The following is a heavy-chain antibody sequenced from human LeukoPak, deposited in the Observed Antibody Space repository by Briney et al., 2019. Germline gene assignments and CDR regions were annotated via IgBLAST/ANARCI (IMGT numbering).Heavy chain of an antibody. CDR3: ARSPSRDILTGYFHFDY. J-gene: IGHJ4*02. D-gene: IGHD3-9*01. CDR2: IYYSGST. Sequence: PSETLSLTCTVSGGSISSYYWSWIRQPPGKGLEWMGYIYYSGSTNYNPSLKSRVTISVDTSKNQFSLKLSSVTAADTAVYYCARSPSRDILTGYFHFDYWGQGTLVTVSS. CDR1: GGSISSYY. V-gene: IGHV4-59*01.